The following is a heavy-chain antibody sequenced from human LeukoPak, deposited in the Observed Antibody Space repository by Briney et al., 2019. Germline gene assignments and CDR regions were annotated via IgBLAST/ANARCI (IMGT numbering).Heavy chain of an antibody. D-gene: IGHD3-22*01. Sequence: SGPALVKPTQTLTLTCTFSGFSLSTSGMCVSWIRQPPGKALEWLARIDWDDDKYYSTSLKTRLTISKDTPKNQVVLTMTNMDPVDTATYYCARSSYYYDSSGYPLDYWGQGTLATVSS. J-gene: IGHJ4*02. CDR3: ARSSYYYDSSGYPLDY. V-gene: IGHV2-70*11. CDR1: GFSLSTSGMC. CDR2: IDWDDDK.